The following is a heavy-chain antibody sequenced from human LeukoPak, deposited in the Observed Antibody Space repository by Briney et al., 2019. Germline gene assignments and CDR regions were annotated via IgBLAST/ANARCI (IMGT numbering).Heavy chain of an antibody. V-gene: IGHV4-39*07. CDR3: ARFGGKLLRLQNWFDP. CDR2: IYYSGST. D-gene: IGHD5-12*01. CDR1: GGSISSSVYY. J-gene: IGHJ5*02. Sequence: SETLSLTCTVSGGSISSSVYYWGWIRQSPGKGLEWIGTIYYSGSTYYSPSLKSRVTISVDTSKNQFSLRLSSVTAADTAVYYCARFGGKLLRLQNWFDPWGQGTLVTVSS.